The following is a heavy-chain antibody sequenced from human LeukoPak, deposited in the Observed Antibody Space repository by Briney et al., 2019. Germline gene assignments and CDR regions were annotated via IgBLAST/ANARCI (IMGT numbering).Heavy chain of an antibody. CDR3: ARGQQQLVGGEDY. V-gene: IGHV4-34*01. CDR1: GGSFSGYY. CDR2: INHSGST. Sequence: PSETLSLTCAVYGGSFSGYYWSWIRQPPGKGLEWIGEINHSGSTNYNPSLKSRVTISVDTSKNQFSLKLSSVTAADTAVYYCARGQQQLVGGEDYWGQGTLVTVSS. J-gene: IGHJ4*02. D-gene: IGHD6-13*01.